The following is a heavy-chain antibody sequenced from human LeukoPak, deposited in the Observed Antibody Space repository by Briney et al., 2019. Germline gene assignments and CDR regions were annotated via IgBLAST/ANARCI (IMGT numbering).Heavy chain of an antibody. CDR3: TTGGPAVPGAIDGVDV. J-gene: IGHJ6*02. D-gene: IGHD2-2*01. Sequence: GGSLRLPCVASGFTFSNACMRWVRQAPGKGLECVCRIRSKSDGRTIEYCANVRGSITISRDDSKISLDLQMNSLKPEDTAFYYCTTGGPAVPGAIDGVDVWGQGPT. CDR1: GFTFSNAC. CDR2: IRSKSDGRTI. V-gene: IGHV3-15*01.